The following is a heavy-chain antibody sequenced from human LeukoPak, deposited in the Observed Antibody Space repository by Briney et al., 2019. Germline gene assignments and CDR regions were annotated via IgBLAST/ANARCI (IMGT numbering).Heavy chain of an antibody. CDR2: MNPNSGNA. V-gene: IGHV1-8*01. J-gene: IGHJ5*02. CDR1: GYTFTSYD. D-gene: IGHD4-23*01. Sequence: GASVKVSCKASGYTFTSYDINWVRQATGQGLEWMGRMNPNSGNAGYAQKFQGRVTMTRNTSISTAYMELSSLRSEDTAVYYCARLATVVTPGTWGQGTLVTVSS. CDR3: ARLATVVTPGT.